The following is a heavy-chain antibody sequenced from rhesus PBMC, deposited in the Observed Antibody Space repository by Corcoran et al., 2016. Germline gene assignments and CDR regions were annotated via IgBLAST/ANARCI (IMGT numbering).Heavy chain of an antibody. CDR2: IGGSSGNT. V-gene: IGHV4-99*01. D-gene: IGHD2-21*01. Sequence: QVQLQESGPGLVKPSETLSLSCAVSGYSISSGYFWGWIRQPPGTGVGWVGFIGGSSGNTYYNPSLKSRVTISKDTSKNQFSLKLSSVTAADTAVYYCARRGCTGSGCQSPFFDYWGQGVLVTVSS. J-gene: IGHJ4*01. CDR1: GYSISSGYF. CDR3: ARRGCTGSGCQSPFFDY.